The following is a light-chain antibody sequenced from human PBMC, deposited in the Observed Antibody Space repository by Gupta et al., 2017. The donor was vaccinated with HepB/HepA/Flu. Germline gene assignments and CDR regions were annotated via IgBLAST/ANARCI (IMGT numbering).Light chain of an antibody. J-gene: IGKJ1*01. CDR3: QQSDSIPRT. V-gene: IGKV1-39*01. CDR1: QSISSY. Sequence: DIQMTQSPSSLSASVGDRVTITCRASQSISSYLNWYQQKPGKAPNLLIYAASSLQTGVPLRFSGSGSGTDFSLTISRLQPEDFATYYCQQSDSIPRTFGQGTKVEIK. CDR2: AAS.